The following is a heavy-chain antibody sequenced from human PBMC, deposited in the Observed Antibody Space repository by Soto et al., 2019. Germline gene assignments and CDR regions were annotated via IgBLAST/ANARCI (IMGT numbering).Heavy chain of an antibody. CDR2: IIPIYETP. Sequence: QGQVVQSGAEVKKPGSSVKVSCKASGGTFSSFAVSWVRQAPGQGLEWMGGIIPIYETPNYAQKFQDRVTITADKSTSIVYMKLNSLRSEDTAVYYCARSDFWSGPYGMDVWGQGTTVTVSS. CDR3: ARSDFWSGPYGMDV. J-gene: IGHJ6*02. V-gene: IGHV1-69*06. CDR1: GGTFSSFA. D-gene: IGHD3-3*01.